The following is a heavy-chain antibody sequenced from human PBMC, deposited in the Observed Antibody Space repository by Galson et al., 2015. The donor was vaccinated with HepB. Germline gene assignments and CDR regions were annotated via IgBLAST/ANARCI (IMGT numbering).Heavy chain of an antibody. D-gene: IGHD3-10*01. CDR2: ILSRNDGGTT. CDR1: GFTFSNAW. Sequence: SLRLSCAASGFTFSNAWMSWVRQAPGKGLEWVGRILSRNDGGTTHYAAPVKGRFTISRDDSKNTLHLQMHSLETEDTGIYYCVYGSGRFGLPDFDIWGQGTMVTVSS. J-gene: IGHJ3*02. V-gene: IGHV3-15*01. CDR3: VYGSGRFGLPDFDI.